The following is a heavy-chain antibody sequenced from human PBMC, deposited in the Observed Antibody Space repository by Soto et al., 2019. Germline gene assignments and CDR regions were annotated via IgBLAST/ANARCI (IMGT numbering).Heavy chain of an antibody. Sequence: PSETLSLTCTVSGGSVSSGSYYWSWIRQPPGKGLEWIGYIYYSGSTYYNPSLKSRVTISVDTSKNQFSLKLSSVTAADTAVYYCARQPAAAGFDYWGQGTLVTVSS. J-gene: IGHJ4*02. CDR2: IYYSGST. V-gene: IGHV4-39*01. D-gene: IGHD6-13*01. CDR3: ARQPAAAGFDY. CDR1: GGSVSSGSYY.